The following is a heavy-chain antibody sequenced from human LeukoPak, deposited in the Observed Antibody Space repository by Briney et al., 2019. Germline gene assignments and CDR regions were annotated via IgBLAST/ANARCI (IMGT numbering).Heavy chain of an antibody. CDR2: IKQDGSDK. J-gene: IGHJ4*02. CDR1: GFTFSSYW. Sequence: GGSLRLSCAASGFTFSSYWMTWVRQAPGKGLEWVASIKQDGSDKFYVDSVKGRFTISRDNAKNSLYRQMNSLRAEETAVYYCARDPGDYWGQGTLVTVSS. CDR3: ARDPGDY. V-gene: IGHV3-7*01. D-gene: IGHD3-10*01.